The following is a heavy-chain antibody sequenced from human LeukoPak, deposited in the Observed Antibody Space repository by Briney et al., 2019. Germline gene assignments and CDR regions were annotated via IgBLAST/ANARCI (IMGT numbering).Heavy chain of an antibody. V-gene: IGHV4-34*01. CDR1: GVSFSGYY. CDR3: ARVVITMVRGVITPYYYYYMDV. CDR2: INHSGST. J-gene: IGHJ6*03. D-gene: IGHD3-10*01. Sequence: SETLSLTCAVYGVSFSGYYWSWIRQPPGKGLEWIGEINHSGSTNYNPSLKSRVTISVDTSKNQFSLKLSSVTAADTAVYYCARVVITMVRGVITPYYYYYMDVWGKGTTVTVSS.